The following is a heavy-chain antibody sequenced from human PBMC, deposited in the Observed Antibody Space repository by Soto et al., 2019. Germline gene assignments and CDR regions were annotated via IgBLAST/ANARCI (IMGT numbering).Heavy chain of an antibody. Sequence: ASVKVSCKASGYTFTGYYMHWVRQAPGQGLEWMGWINPNSGGTNYAQKFQGWVTMTRDTSISTAYMELSRLRSDDTAVYYCAREGLGQLATGRDAFDIWGQGTMVTVSS. CDR1: GYTFTGYY. CDR3: AREGLGQLATGRDAFDI. J-gene: IGHJ3*02. V-gene: IGHV1-2*04. D-gene: IGHD6-6*01. CDR2: INPNSGGT.